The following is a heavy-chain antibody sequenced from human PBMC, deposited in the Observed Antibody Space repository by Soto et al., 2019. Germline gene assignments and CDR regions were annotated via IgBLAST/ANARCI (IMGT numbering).Heavy chain of an antibody. CDR1: GGSISSYY. V-gene: IGHV4-59*01. D-gene: IGHD6-19*01. J-gene: IGHJ4*02. CDR3: ARATGLAVAGDFDY. Sequence: PSETLSLTCTVSGGSISSYYWSWIRQPPGKGLEWIGYIYYSGSTNYNPSLKSRVTISVDTSKNQFSLKLSSVTAADTAVYYCARATGLAVAGDFDYWGQGTLVTVSS. CDR2: IYYSGST.